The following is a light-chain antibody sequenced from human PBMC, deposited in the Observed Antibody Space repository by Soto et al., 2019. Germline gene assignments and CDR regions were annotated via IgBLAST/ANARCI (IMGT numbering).Light chain of an antibody. CDR1: SSNIGSYYD. Sequence: QSVLTQPPSVSGAPGQRVTIPCTGSSSNIGSYYDVHWYQQLPATVPKLLIYGDNNRPSGVPDGFSGCKSGTSASLAITGLQAQDEADYYCQSYDSSLSHVVFGGGTKPTVL. J-gene: IGLJ2*01. CDR2: GDN. CDR3: QSYDSSLSHVV. V-gene: IGLV1-40*01.